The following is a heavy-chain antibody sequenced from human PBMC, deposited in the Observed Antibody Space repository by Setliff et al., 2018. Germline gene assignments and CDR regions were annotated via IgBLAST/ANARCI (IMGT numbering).Heavy chain of an antibody. CDR3: AASVGGAPFYYGLDV. Sequence: SETLSLTCTASGASISSGSYYWSWIRQPAGKGLEWLGRIYTSGTTNYSPSFKSRVTISADTSKNQISLKLSSVTAADTALYSCAASVGGAPFYYGLDVWGQGTTVTVSS. CDR1: GASISSGSYY. D-gene: IGHD2-15*01. V-gene: IGHV4-61*02. CDR2: IYTSGTT. J-gene: IGHJ6*02.